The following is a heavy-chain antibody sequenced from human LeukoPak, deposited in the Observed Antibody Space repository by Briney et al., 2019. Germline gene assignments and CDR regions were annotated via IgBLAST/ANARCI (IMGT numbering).Heavy chain of an antibody. Sequence: PSETLSLTCSVSGGSISYYWSWIRQPPGKGLEWIGYIYYSGSTNYNPSLKSRVTMSVDTSKSQFSLKLNSVTAADTAVYYCAKSNGYGLIDIWGQGTMVTVSS. CDR1: GGSISYY. CDR2: IYYSGST. V-gene: IGHV4-59*12. CDR3: AKSNGYGLIDI. D-gene: IGHD3-10*01. J-gene: IGHJ3*02.